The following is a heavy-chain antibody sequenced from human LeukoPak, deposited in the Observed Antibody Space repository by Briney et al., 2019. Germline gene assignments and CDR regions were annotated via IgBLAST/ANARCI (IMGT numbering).Heavy chain of an antibody. D-gene: IGHD4-17*01. J-gene: IGHJ4*02. CDR3: ARSGLEKYGDYSVVYSFDY. CDR1: GGSISSGGYY. CDR2: IYYRGST. Sequence: SETLSLTCTVSGGSISSGGYYWSWIRQHPGKGLEWIGYIYYRGSTYYNPSLKSRVTISVDTSKNQFSLKLSSVTAADTAVYYCARSGLEKYGDYSVVYSFDYWGQGTLVTVSS. V-gene: IGHV4-31*03.